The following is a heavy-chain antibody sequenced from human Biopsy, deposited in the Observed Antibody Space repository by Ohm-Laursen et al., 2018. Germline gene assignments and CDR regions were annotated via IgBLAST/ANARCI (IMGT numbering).Heavy chain of an antibody. CDR3: ARGLSSGWYGYFDV. Sequence: SLRLSCSASGFTFGHYAMHWVRQAPGKGLEWISLIWYDGTNEDYADSVKGRFTISRGNSKNALYLQINTLTLEDTAFYYCARGLSSGWYGYFDVWGRGTLVTVSS. D-gene: IGHD6-19*01. V-gene: IGHV3-33*04. CDR2: IWYDGTNE. J-gene: IGHJ2*01. CDR1: GFTFGHYA.